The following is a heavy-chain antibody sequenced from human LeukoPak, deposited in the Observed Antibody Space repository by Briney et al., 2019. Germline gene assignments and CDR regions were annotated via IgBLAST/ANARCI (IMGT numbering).Heavy chain of an antibody. V-gene: IGHV3-21*01. CDR3: ARDPKEAPGAFDI. CDR2: ISSSSSYI. J-gene: IGHJ3*02. CDR1: GFTFSSYS. D-gene: IGHD3-16*01. Sequence: GGSLRLSCAASGFTFSSYSMNWVRQAPGKGLEWVSSISSSSSYIYYADSVKGRFTISRDNAKNSLYLQMNSLTTEDTAAYYCARDPKEAPGAFDIWGQGTMVTVSS.